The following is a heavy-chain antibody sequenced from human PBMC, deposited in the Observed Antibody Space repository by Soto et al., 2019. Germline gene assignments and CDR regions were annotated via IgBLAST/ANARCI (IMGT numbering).Heavy chain of an antibody. Sequence: SLRLSCEASGFTVSSNYMSWVRQAPGKGLEWVSVIYSGGSTYYADSVKGRFTISRDNSKNTLYLQMNSLRAEDTAVYYCARENSSYGMDVWGQGTTVTVS. CDR3: ARENSSYGMDV. CDR2: IYSGGST. V-gene: IGHV3-53*01. D-gene: IGHD3-22*01. J-gene: IGHJ6*02. CDR1: GFTVSSNY.